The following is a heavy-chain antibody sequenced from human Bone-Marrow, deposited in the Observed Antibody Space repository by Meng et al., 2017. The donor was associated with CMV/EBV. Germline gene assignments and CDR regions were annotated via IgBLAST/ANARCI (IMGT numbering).Heavy chain of an antibody. CDR2: ISYDGSNK. CDR3: ASRPTRYCSGGSCYVH. V-gene: IGHV3-30*04. D-gene: IGHD2-15*01. CDR1: GFTFSSYA. J-gene: IGHJ4*02. Sequence: GESLKISCAASGFTFSSYAMHWVRQAPGKGLEWVAVISYDGSNKYYADSVKGRFTISRDNSKNTLYLQMNSLRAEDTAVYYCASRPTRYCSGGSCYVHWGQGTLVTV.